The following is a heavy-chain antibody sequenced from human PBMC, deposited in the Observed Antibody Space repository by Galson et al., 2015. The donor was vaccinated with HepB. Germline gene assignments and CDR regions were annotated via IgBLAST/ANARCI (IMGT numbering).Heavy chain of an antibody. CDR3: AKALSSTWSKDV. J-gene: IGHJ6*02. Sequence: SLRLPSAASGFTFSSYAMSWVRQAPGKGLEWVSAISGSGGSTYYADSVKGRFTTSRDNSKNTLYLQMNSLRAEDTAVYYCAKALSSTWSKDVWGQGTTVTVSS. D-gene: IGHD6-13*01. V-gene: IGHV3-23*01. CDR1: GFTFSSYA. CDR2: ISGSGGST.